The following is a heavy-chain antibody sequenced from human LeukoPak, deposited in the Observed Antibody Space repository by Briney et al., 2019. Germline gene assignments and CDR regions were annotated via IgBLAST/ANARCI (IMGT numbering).Heavy chain of an antibody. CDR1: GFLFRIHE. Sequence: PGGFLRLSCAASGFLFRIHEMNWVRQTPGKGLEWVSSISSSSSYIYYADSVKGRFTISRDNAKNSLYLQMNSLRAEDTAVYYCARDERYDFWSGYLYYFDYWGQGTLVTVSS. J-gene: IGHJ4*02. D-gene: IGHD3-3*01. CDR2: ISSSSSYI. CDR3: ARDERYDFWSGYLYYFDY. V-gene: IGHV3-21*01.